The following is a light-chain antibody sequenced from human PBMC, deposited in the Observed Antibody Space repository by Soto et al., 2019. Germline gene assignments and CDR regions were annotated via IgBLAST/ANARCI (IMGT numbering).Light chain of an antibody. V-gene: IGKV3-11*01. CDR1: QSVSNY. J-gene: IGKJ5*01. CDR3: QQRSSSIT. CDR2: DAS. Sequence: EIVLTQSPVTLSLSPGERATLSCRASQSVSNYLAWYQQKPGQAPRLLIYDASRRATGIPARFSGSGSGTDFTLTLSSLEPEEFAVYYFQQRSSSITFGQGTRLENK.